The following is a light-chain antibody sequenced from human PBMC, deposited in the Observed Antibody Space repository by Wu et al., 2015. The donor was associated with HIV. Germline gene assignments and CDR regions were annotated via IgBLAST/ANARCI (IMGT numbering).Light chain of an antibody. CDR3: QQRSNWPWT. CDR1: QSVRNY. V-gene: IGKV3-11*01. Sequence: EIVLTQSPGTLSLSPEEGVTLSCRASQSVRNYLAWFQQKPGQAPRLLIYDASNRATGIPARFSGSGSGTDFTLTISSLEPEDFALYYCQQRSNWPWTLGQGTKVEI. CDR2: DAS. J-gene: IGKJ1*01.